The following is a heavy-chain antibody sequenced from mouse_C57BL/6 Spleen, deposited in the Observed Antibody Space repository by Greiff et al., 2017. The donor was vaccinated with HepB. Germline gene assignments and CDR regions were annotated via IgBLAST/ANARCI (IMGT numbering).Heavy chain of an antibody. Sequence: EVQLQESGGGLVKPGGSLKLSCAASGFTFSDYGMHWVRQAPEKGLEWVAYISSGSSTIYYADTVKGRFTISRDNAKNTLFLQMTSLRSEDTAMYYCARYGYYPYYYAMDYWGQGTSVTVSS. J-gene: IGHJ4*01. CDR2: ISSGSSTI. V-gene: IGHV5-17*01. D-gene: IGHD2-3*01. CDR3: ARYGYYPYYYAMDY. CDR1: GFTFSDYG.